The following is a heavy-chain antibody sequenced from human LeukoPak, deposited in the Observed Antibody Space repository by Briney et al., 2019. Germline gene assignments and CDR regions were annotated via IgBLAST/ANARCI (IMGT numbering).Heavy chain of an antibody. Sequence: PSETLSLACTVSGGSISSYYWSWIRQPPRKGLEWIGYIYYSGSTTYNPSLKSRVTISVDTSKNQFSLKLSSVTAADTAVYYCARHQRGNSDAFNIWGQGTMVTVSS. CDR2: IYYSGST. CDR3: ARHQRGNSDAFNI. J-gene: IGHJ3*02. D-gene: IGHD4-23*01. CDR1: GGSISSYY. V-gene: IGHV4-59*01.